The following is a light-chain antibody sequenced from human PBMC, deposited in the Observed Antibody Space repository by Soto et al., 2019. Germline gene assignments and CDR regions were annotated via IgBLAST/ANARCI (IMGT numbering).Light chain of an antibody. CDR1: QSISRY. V-gene: IGKV1-39*01. CDR3: QQTYSTPMYT. J-gene: IGKJ2*01. Sequence: DIQMTQSPSALSASVGDRVTITCRASQSISRYLNWYQQKPGKAPKLLIYAASSLEGGVPSRFSGSGSGTDFTLTISSLQPEDFATYYCQQTYSTPMYTFGQGTKLEIK. CDR2: AAS.